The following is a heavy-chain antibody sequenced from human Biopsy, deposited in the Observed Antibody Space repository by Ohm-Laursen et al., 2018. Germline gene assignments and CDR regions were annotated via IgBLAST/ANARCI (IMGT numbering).Heavy chain of an antibody. CDR1: GYTFTDYY. D-gene: IGHD4/OR15-4a*01. CDR3: ASDDAEARDNGLDY. V-gene: IGHV1-2*02. J-gene: IGHJ3*01. Sequence: ASVTVSCKVSGYTFTDYYMHWVRQAPGQGLEWMGWNNIRTGHTRYAQKFQGRVTMTRDTSINTAYLQVNGLTSDDTTVYYCASDDAEARDNGLDYWGQGTVVTVSS. CDR2: NNIRTGHT.